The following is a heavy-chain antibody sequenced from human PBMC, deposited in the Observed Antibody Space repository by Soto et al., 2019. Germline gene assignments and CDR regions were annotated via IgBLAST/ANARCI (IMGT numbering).Heavy chain of an antibody. Sequence: EVQLVESGGGLVQPGGSLRLSCAASGFTFSSYEINWVRQAPGKGLEWVSYISSSGSSIYYADSVKGRFTISRDNAKNSLYLQMNSLRAEDTAVYYCARVGPGMATIHYRGQGTLVTVSS. D-gene: IGHD5-12*01. CDR3: ARVGPGMATIHY. V-gene: IGHV3-48*03. J-gene: IGHJ4*02. CDR1: GFTFSSYE. CDR2: ISSSGSSI.